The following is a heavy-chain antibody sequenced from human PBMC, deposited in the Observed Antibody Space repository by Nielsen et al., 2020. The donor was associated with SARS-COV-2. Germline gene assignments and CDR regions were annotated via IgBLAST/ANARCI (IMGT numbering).Heavy chain of an antibody. J-gene: IGHJ4*02. CDR1: GFTFGDYA. CDR2: IRSKAYGGTT. CDR3: ARDYQDCSGGSCPRYLGEYYFDY. D-gene: IGHD2-15*01. Sequence: GESLKISCTASGFTFGDYAMSWFRQAPGKGLEWVGFIRSKAYGGTTEYAASVKGRFTISRDDSKSIAYLQMNSLRAEDTAVYYCARDYQDCSGGSCPRYLGEYYFDYWGQGTLVTVSS. V-gene: IGHV3-49*03.